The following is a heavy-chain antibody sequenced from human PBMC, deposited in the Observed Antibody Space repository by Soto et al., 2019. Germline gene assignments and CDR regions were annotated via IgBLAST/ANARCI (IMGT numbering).Heavy chain of an antibody. V-gene: IGHV3-23*01. CDR1: GFTFNSYA. CDR3: AKVSETSSPGPLDY. CDR2: ISGSGGST. Sequence: GGSLRLSCAASGFTFNSYAMSWVRQAPGKGLEWVSSISGSGGSTYYADSVKGRFTISRDNSKNTLYLQMNSLRAEDTAVYYCAKVSETSSPGPLDYWGQGTLVTVS. J-gene: IGHJ4*02. D-gene: IGHD2-2*01.